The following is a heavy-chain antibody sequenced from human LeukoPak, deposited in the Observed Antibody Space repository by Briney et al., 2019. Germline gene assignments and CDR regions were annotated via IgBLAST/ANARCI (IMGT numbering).Heavy chain of an antibody. CDR1: GYTFTGYY. J-gene: IGHJ4*02. CDR2: INPNSGGT. D-gene: IGHD1-26*01. Sequence: VASVNVSCKASGYTFTGYYMHWVRQAPGQGLEWMGWINPNSGGTNYAQKFQGRVTMTRDTSISTAYMELSRLRSDDTAVYYCARVAVGASGNFDYWGQGTLVTVSS. V-gene: IGHV1-2*02. CDR3: ARVAVGASGNFDY.